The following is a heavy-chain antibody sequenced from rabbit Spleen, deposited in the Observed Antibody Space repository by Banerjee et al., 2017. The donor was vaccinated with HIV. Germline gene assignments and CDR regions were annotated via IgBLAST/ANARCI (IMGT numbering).Heavy chain of an antibody. V-gene: IGHV1S40*01. Sequence: QSLEESGGDLVKPGASLTLTCTASGFSFTSGFFMCWVRQAPGKGLEWIGCINIGSNSAYYASWAKGRFTISKASSTTVTLQMTSLTAADTATYFCARDTGTSFSSYGMDLWGPGTLVTVS. CDR2: INIGSNSA. D-gene: IGHD7-1*01. CDR1: GFSFTSGFF. CDR3: ARDTGTSFSSYGMDL. J-gene: IGHJ6*01.